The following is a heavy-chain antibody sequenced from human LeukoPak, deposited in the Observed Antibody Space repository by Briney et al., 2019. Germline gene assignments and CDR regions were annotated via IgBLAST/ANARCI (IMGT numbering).Heavy chain of an antibody. Sequence: GGSLRLSCAASGFTFSDHYMNWVRQAPGKGLEWVSSISSSSSYIYYADSVKGRFTISRDNAKNSLYLQMNSLRAEDTAVYCCARDYYDSSGYWAFNWFDPWGQGTLVTVSS. CDR2: ISSSSSYI. J-gene: IGHJ5*02. CDR3: ARDYYDSSGYWAFNWFDP. CDR1: GFTFSDHY. V-gene: IGHV3-21*01. D-gene: IGHD3-22*01.